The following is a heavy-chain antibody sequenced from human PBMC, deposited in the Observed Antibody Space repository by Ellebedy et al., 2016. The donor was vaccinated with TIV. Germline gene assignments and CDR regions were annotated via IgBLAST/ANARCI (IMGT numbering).Heavy chain of an antibody. Sequence: PGGSLRLSCQASGYSFTNYWIGWVRQMPGKGLGWMGIIYPGDSDTRYSPSFEGQVTISVDKSISTAYLQWNSLKASDTATYYCARRMVRGGIRYAMDVWGQGTTVTVSS. D-gene: IGHD3-10*01. V-gene: IGHV5-51*01. CDR3: ARRMVRGGIRYAMDV. CDR1: GYSFTNYW. J-gene: IGHJ6*02. CDR2: IYPGDSDT.